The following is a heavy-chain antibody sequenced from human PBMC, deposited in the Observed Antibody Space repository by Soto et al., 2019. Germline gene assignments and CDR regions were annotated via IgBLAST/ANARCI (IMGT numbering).Heavy chain of an antibody. D-gene: IGHD3-3*01. V-gene: IGHV3-30*18. J-gene: IGHJ6*03. CDR3: AKASLLEWFHFYYYMDV. CDR2: ISYDGSNK. Sequence: QVQLVESGGGVVQPGRSLRLSCAASGFTFSSYGMQWVRQAPGKGLEWVAVISYDGSNKYYADSVKGRFTISRDNSKNTLYLQMNSLRAEDTAVYYCAKASLLEWFHFYYYMDVWGKGTTVTVSS. CDR1: GFTFSSYG.